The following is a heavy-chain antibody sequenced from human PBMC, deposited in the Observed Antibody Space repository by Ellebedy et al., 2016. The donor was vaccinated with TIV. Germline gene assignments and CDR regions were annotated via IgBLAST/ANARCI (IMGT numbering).Heavy chain of an antibody. J-gene: IGHJ6*02. CDR3: ARPQAYYYYGMDV. CDR2: IIPIFGTA. CDR1: RGTFSSYA. V-gene: IGHV1-69*13. Sequence: SVKVSCXASRGTFSSYAISWVRQAPGQGLEWMGGIIPIFGTANYAQKFQGRVTITADESTSTAYMELSSLRSEDTAVYYCARPQAYYYYGMDVWGQGTTVTVSS.